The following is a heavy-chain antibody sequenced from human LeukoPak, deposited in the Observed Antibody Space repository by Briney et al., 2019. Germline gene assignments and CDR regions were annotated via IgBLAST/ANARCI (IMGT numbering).Heavy chain of an antibody. CDR1: GGSISSSSYY. V-gene: IGHV4-39*07. Sequence: PSETLSLTCTVSGGSISSSSYYWGWIRQPPGKGLEWIGAIYFSGNTYYNPSLKSRVTISVDTSKNQFSLKLNSVTAADTAVYYCARDRAGYCSGGSCYSGGWFDPWGQGTLVTVSS. CDR2: IYFSGNT. J-gene: IGHJ5*02. D-gene: IGHD2-15*01. CDR3: ARDRAGYCSGGSCYSGGWFDP.